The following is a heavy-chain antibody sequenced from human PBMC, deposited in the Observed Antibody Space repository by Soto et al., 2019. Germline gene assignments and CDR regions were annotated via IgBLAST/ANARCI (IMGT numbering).Heavy chain of an antibody. CDR3: AKDPGPRDSSGYLDY. Sequence: PGGSLRLSCAASGFTFSSYAMSWVRQAPGKGLEWVSAISGSGGSTYYADSVKGRFTISRDNSKNTLYLQMNSLRAEDTAVYYCAKDPGPRDSSGYLDYWGQGXLVTVYS. CDR2: ISGSGGST. CDR1: GFTFSSYA. J-gene: IGHJ4*02. V-gene: IGHV3-23*01. D-gene: IGHD3-22*01.